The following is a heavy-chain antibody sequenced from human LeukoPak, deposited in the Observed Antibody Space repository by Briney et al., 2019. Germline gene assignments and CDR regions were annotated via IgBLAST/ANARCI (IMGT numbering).Heavy chain of an antibody. J-gene: IGHJ4*02. V-gene: IGHV3-33*06. CDR1: GFTFSDYG. Sequence: PGGSLRLSCAASGFTFSDYGMHWVRQAPGKGLEWVAITWYDGSNQYYADSVKGRFFISRDNSKNTLYLQMDSLRAEDTALYYCAKEGVAVAGPYYFDYWGQGTLVTVSS. D-gene: IGHD6-19*01. CDR3: AKEGVAVAGPYYFDY. CDR2: TWYDGSNQ.